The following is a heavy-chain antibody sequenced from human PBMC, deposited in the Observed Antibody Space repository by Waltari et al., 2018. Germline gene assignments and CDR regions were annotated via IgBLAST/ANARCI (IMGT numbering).Heavy chain of an antibody. CDR1: GGSISSSSYY. D-gene: IGHD6-13*01. V-gene: IGHV4-39*07. CDR3: ARRRAAAGYFDY. Sequence: QLQLQESGPGLVKPSETLSLTCTVSGGSISSSSYYWGWIRQPPGKGLEWIGSIYYSGSTYYNPCLKSRVTISVDTSKNQFSLKLSSVAAADTAVYYCARRRAAAGYFDYWGQGTLVTVSS. CDR2: IYYSGST. J-gene: IGHJ4*02.